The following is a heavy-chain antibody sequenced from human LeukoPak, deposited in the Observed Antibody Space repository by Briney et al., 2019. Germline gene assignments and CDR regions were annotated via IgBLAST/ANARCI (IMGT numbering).Heavy chain of an antibody. CDR2: ISGSGGST. Sequence: GGSLRLSCAASGFTFSSYAMTWVRQAPGKGLEWVSTISGSGGSTYYADSVKGRFTISRDNSKNTLYLQMNSLRAEDTAVYYCAKTPYYDILTGYSAYYFDYWGQGTLVTVSS. CDR1: GFTFSSYA. CDR3: AKTPYYDILTGYSAYYFDY. J-gene: IGHJ4*02. V-gene: IGHV3-23*01. D-gene: IGHD3-9*01.